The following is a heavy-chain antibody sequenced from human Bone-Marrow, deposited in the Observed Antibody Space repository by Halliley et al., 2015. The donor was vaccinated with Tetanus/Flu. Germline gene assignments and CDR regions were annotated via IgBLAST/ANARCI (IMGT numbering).Heavy chain of an antibody. D-gene: IGHD3-10*01. Sequence: TLSLTCTVSGGSMSSGSYYWSWIRQQPGKGLEWIGYIYYSGSTYYNPSLKSRVSISVDTSKNQFSLKVISVTAADRAVYYCARGYASGRSAVGYWGQGILVTVSS. V-gene: IGHV4-31*03. CDR2: IYYSGST. CDR3: ARGYASGRSAVGY. CDR1: GGSMSSGSYY. J-gene: IGHJ4*02.